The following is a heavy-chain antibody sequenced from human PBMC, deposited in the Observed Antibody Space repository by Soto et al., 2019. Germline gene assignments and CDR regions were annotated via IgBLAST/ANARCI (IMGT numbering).Heavy chain of an antibody. CDR1: GFTFSNAW. CDR3: TTKVVVPAAMYPPDYYGMDV. J-gene: IGHJ6*02. D-gene: IGHD2-2*01. V-gene: IGHV3-15*07. Sequence: GGSLRLSCAASGFTFSNAWMNWVRQAPGKGLEWVGRIKSKTDGGTTDYAAPVKGRFTISRDDSKNTLYLQMTSLKTEDTAVYYCTTKVVVPAAMYPPDYYGMDVWGQGTTVTVSS. CDR2: IKSKTDGGTT.